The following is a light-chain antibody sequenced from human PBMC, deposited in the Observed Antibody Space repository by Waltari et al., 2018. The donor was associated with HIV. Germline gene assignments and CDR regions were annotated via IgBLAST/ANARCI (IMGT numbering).Light chain of an antibody. CDR3: CSYADKYTWV. CDR2: DVN. V-gene: IGLV2-11*01. Sequence: QSALTKPRSLSGSPGQSVTIPSTGTSSDVGGYTSVSWYQQHPGKAPKLMIFDVNKRPSVVPDRFSGSKSGNTASLTISGLQAEDEADYYCCSYADKYTWVFGGGTKLAVL. J-gene: IGLJ3*02. CDR1: SSDVGGYTS.